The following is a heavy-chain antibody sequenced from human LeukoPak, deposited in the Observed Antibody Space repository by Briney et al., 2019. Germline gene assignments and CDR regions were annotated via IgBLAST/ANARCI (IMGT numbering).Heavy chain of an antibody. Sequence: SETLSLTRNVSGGSISGYHWSWIRQPPGKGLEGIGYIYYSGSTNYNPSLKSRVTISVDTSKNQFSLKLSSVTAADTAVYYCAREAPSTIAAAASNAFDIWGQGTMVTVSS. J-gene: IGHJ3*02. CDR1: GGSISGYH. CDR3: AREAPSTIAAAASNAFDI. V-gene: IGHV4-59*01. D-gene: IGHD6-13*01. CDR2: IYYSGST.